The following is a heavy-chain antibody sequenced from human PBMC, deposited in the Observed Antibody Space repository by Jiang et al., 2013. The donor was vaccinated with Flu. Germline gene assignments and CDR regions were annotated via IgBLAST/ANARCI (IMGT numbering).Heavy chain of an antibody. J-gene: IGHJ4*02. CDR1: GFTFSNYW. Sequence: VQLLESGGGLVQPGGSLRLSCAASGFTFSNYWMSWVRQAPGKGLEWVANIKQDGSEKYYVDSVKGRFTISRDNAKNSLFXQMNSLRAEDTAVYYCARWGPFEYSSSSWGWGQGTLVAVSS. D-gene: IGHD6-6*01. V-gene: IGHV3-7*03. CDR2: IKQDGSEK. CDR3: ARWGPFEYSSSSWG.